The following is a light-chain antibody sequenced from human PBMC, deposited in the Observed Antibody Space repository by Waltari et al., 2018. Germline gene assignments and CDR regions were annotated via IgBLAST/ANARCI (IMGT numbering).Light chain of an antibody. J-gene: IGKJ3*01. CDR2: HTS. CDR3: QQYDDLFT. CDR1: QDINNY. Sequence: DVQMTQSPSSLSASVGDRVTITCQASQDINNYLNWYQQKPGRAPNLPIYHTSNLQTGVPSRFSGSRSGTDYTFTISNLQPEDVATYYCQQYDDLFTFGPGTKVDLK. V-gene: IGKV1-33*01.